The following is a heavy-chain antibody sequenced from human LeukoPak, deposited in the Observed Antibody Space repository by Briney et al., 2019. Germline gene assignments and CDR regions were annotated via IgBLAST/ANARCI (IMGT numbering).Heavy chain of an antibody. V-gene: IGHV3-49*04. CDR2: IRSKTYGGTT. D-gene: IGHD5-18*01. J-gene: IGHJ6*02. Sequence: PGGSLRLSCTVSGFTFGDHAVSWVRQAPGKGLEWVGFIRSKTYGGTTEYAASVKGRFIISRDDSTSIAYLQMNSLKTEDTAVYYCTRGPIQLWLYHGIDVWGQGTTVTVSS. CDR1: GFTFGDHA. CDR3: TRGPIQLWLYHGIDV.